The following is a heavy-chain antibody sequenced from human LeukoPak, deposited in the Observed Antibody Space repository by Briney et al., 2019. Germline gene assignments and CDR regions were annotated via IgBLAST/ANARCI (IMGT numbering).Heavy chain of an antibody. D-gene: IGHD3-22*01. Sequence: PGGSLRLSCAASGFTFSSYAMHWVRQAPGKGLEWLAVISYDGSNKYYADSVKGRFTISRDNAKNSLYLQMNSLRAEDTAVYYCARDRGYLTFDYWGQGTLVTVSS. CDR1: GFTFSSYA. CDR3: ARDRGYLTFDY. CDR2: ISYDGSNK. J-gene: IGHJ4*02. V-gene: IGHV3-30-3*01.